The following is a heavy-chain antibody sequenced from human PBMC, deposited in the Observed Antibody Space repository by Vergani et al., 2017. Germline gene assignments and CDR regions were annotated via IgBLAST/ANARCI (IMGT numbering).Heavy chain of an antibody. D-gene: IGHD6-13*01. Sequence: EFQLVESGAGLVPPGGSLRLSCAASVFTLSDDVMDWVRQGQGKGLEWVGLSRKNARSYTTEYYASVKGRFTISRDASRNSLYRHMNSLKTEDTAVYYCATLPLQTQQQVTSWGQGTLFTVSS. CDR1: VFTLSDDV. CDR2: SRKNARSYTT. CDR3: ATLPLQTQQQVTS. J-gene: IGHJ5*02. V-gene: IGHV3-72*01.